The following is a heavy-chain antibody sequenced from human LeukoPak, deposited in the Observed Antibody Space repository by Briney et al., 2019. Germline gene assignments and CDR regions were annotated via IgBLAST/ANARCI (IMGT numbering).Heavy chain of an antibody. V-gene: IGHV1-2*02. Sequence: ASVKVSCKASGYTFTGYYMHWVRQAPGQGLEWMGWINPNSGGTNYAQKFQGRVTMTRDTSISTAYMELSRLRSDDTAVYYCARDAGRILWFGESNWFDPWGQGTLDTVSS. CDR3: ARDAGRILWFGESNWFDP. D-gene: IGHD3-10*01. J-gene: IGHJ5*02. CDR2: INPNSGGT. CDR1: GYTFTGYY.